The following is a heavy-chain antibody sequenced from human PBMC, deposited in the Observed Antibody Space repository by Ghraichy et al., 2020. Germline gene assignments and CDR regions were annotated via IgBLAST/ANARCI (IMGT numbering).Heavy chain of an antibody. CDR2: IYYSGST. CDR3: ARAATTDIVVVPAAFDY. D-gene: IGHD2-2*01. CDR1: GGSISSGGYY. J-gene: IGHJ4*02. Sequence: SETLSLTCTVSGGSISSGGYYWSWIRQHPGKGLEWIGYIYYSGSTYYNPSLKSRVTISVDTSKNQFSLKLSSVTAADTAVYYCARAATTDIVVVPAAFDYWGQGTLVTVSS. V-gene: IGHV4-31*03.